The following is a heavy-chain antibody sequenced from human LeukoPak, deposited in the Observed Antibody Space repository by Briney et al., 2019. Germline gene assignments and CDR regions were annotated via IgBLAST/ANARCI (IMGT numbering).Heavy chain of an antibody. Sequence: KASETLSLTCAVYGGSFSGYYWSWIRQPPGKGLEWIGEINHSGSTNYNPSLKSRVTISVDTSKNQFSLKLSSVTAADTAVYYCARGGPYYYGSGSYSDYWGQGTLVTVSS. V-gene: IGHV4-34*01. D-gene: IGHD3-10*01. CDR2: INHSGST. CDR3: ARGGPYYYGSGSYSDY. J-gene: IGHJ4*02. CDR1: GGSFSGYY.